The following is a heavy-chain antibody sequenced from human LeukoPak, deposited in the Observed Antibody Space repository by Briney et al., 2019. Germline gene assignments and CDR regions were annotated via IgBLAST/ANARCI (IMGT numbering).Heavy chain of an antibody. J-gene: IGHJ3*02. D-gene: IGHD4-23*01. CDR3: ARDRTTVVTPGPDAFDI. CDR2: ISAYNGNT. V-gene: IGHV1-18*01. CDR1: GYTFTSYG. Sequence: GASVKVSCKASGYTFTSYGISWVRQAPGQGLEWMGWISAYNGNTNYAQKLQGRVTMTTDTSTSTAYMELRSLRSDDTAVYYCARDRTTVVTPGPDAFDIWGQGTMVTVSS.